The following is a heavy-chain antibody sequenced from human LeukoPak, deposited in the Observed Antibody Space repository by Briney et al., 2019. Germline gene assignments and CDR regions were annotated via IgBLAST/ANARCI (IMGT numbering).Heavy chain of an antibody. CDR2: IRADVVTT. V-gene: IGHV3-23*01. D-gene: IGHD5-24*01. Sequence: GGTLRLSCATSGFIFSHHGMNWVRQAPGEGLEWVSGIRADVVTTYYADSVKGRFIISRDNSKNTVYLQMNSLSAEDAAVYYCVKDDGWVQYANWGQGTLVTVSS. J-gene: IGHJ4*02. CDR1: GFIFSHHG. CDR3: VKDDGWVQYAN.